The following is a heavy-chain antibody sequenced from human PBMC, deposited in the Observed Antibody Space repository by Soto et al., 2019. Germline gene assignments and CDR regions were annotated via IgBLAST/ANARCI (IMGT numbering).Heavy chain of an antibody. CDR1: GGSISSGGYS. CDR2: IYHSGST. V-gene: IGHV4-30-2*01. CDR3: ARSLGDGYNYYFDY. J-gene: IGHJ4*02. Sequence: SETLSLTCAVSGGSISSGGYSWSWIRQPPGKGLEWIGYIYHSGSTYYNPSLKSRVTISVDRSKNQFSLKLSSVTAADTAVYYCARSLGDGYNYYFDYCGQGTLVTVSS. D-gene: IGHD5-12*01.